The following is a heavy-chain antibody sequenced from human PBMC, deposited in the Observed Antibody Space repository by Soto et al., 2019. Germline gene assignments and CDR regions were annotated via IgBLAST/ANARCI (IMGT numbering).Heavy chain of an antibody. D-gene: IGHD3-22*01. CDR3: AKDPDYDSSGYSNWFDP. Sequence: GGSLRLSCAASGFTLSSYAMSWVRQAPGKGLEWVSAISGSGGSTYYADSVKGRFTISRDNSRNTLYLQMNSLRAEDTAVYYCAKDPDYDSSGYSNWFDPWGQGTLVTVSS. V-gene: IGHV3-23*01. CDR1: GFTLSSYA. CDR2: ISGSGGST. J-gene: IGHJ5*02.